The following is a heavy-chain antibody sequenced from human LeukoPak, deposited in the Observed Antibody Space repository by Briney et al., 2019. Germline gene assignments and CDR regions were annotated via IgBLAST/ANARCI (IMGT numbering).Heavy chain of an antibody. D-gene: IGHD3-3*01. V-gene: IGHV1-8*03. CDR1: GYTFTSYD. Sequence: GASVKVSCKASGYTFTSYDINWVRQATGQGLEWMGWMNPNSGNTGYAQKFQGRVTITRNTSISTAYMELSSLRSEDTAVYYCARQITIFGVDYYYYMDVWGKGTTVTVSS. J-gene: IGHJ6*03. CDR3: ARQITIFGVDYYYYMDV. CDR2: MNPNSGNT.